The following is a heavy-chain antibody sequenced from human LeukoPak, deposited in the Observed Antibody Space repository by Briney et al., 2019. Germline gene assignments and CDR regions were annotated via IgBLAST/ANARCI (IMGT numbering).Heavy chain of an antibody. D-gene: IGHD2-15*01. CDR3: ARGGYHRGFDI. V-gene: IGHV3-74*01. Sequence: GGSLRLSCAASGFTFNTYWLHWVRQAPGKGLVWVSRIDNDGSDTIYADSVKGRFTISRDNAKSTLYLQMNSLKAEDTAVYYCARGGYHRGFDIWGQGTMVTVSS. J-gene: IGHJ3*02. CDR1: GFTFNTYW. CDR2: IDNDGSDT.